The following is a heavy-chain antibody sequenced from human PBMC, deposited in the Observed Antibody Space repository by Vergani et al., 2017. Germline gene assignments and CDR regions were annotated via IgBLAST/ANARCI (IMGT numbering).Heavy chain of an antibody. J-gene: IGHJ5*02. CDR1: GGSITSSSYY. CDR2: IYHSGGA. V-gene: IGHV4-39*07. CDR3: AADTHSGQRADR. D-gene: IGHD6-19*01. Sequence: QLHLQESCPGLVKPSETLSLPCTVSGGSITSSSYYWGWIRHPPGKGLEWVGNIYHSGGAYYNPSLKGRVTISVDTSKNQFSLTLTSVTAADTAVYYCAADTHSGQRADRWGQGILVTVTS.